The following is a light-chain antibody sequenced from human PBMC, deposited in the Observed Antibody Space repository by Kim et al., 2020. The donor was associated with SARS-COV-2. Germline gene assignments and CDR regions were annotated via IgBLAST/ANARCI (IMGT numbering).Light chain of an antibody. Sequence: QPVLTQSPSASASLGASVKLTCTLSSGHSSYAIAWHQQQPEEGPRYLMKVNSDGSHIKGDGIPDRFSGSRSGAERYLTISSLQSEDEADYYCQTWGTGITTFGGGTKLTVL. CDR3: QTWGTGITT. CDR2: VNSDGSH. CDR1: SGHSSYA. V-gene: IGLV4-69*01. J-gene: IGLJ2*01.